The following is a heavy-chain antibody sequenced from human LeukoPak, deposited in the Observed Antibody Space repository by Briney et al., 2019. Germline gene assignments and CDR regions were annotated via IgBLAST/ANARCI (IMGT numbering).Heavy chain of an antibody. J-gene: IGHJ4*02. CDR1: GGSISSSSYY. CDR3: ARVLRPRDGYNYFDY. D-gene: IGHD5-24*01. V-gene: IGHV4-39*07. CDR2: IYYSGST. Sequence: SETLSLTCTVSGGSISSSSYYWGWIRQPPGKGLEWIGSIYYSGSTYYNPSLKSRVTISVDTSKNQFSLKLSSVTAADTAVYYCARVLRPRDGYNYFDYWGQGTLVTVSS.